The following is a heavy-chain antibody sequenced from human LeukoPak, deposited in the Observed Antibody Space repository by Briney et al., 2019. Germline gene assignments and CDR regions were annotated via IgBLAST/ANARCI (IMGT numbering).Heavy chain of an antibody. CDR2: INPNSGGT. Sequence: PVASVKVSCKASGYTFTGYYMHWVRQAPGQGLEWMGWINPNSGGTNYAQKFQGRVTMTRDTSISTAYMELSRLRSEGTAVYYCARGHDSSGYAMGVDYWGQGTLVTVSS. J-gene: IGHJ4*02. V-gene: IGHV1-2*02. CDR3: ARGHDSSGYAMGVDY. CDR1: GYTFTGYY. D-gene: IGHD3-22*01.